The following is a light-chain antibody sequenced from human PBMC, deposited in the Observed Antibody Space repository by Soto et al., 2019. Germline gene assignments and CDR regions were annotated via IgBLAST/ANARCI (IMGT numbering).Light chain of an antibody. CDR1: SSNIGSNY. V-gene: IGLV1-47*01. CDR2: RNN. CDR3: AAWDDSLSALYV. J-gene: IGLJ1*01. Sequence: QSALTQAPSASGTPGQRGTISCSGSSSNIGSNYVYWYQQLPGTAPKLLIYRNNQRPSGVPDRFSGSKSGTSASLAISGLRSEDEADYYCAAWDDSLSALYVFGTGTKVTVL.